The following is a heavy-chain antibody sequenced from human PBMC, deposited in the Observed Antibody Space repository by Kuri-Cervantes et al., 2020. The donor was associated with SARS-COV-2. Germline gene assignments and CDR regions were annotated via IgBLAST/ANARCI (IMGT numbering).Heavy chain of an antibody. Sequence: GESLKISCAASGFTFSSYTMSWVRQAPGKGLEWVSVASGSGATTYYADSLKGRFTISRDNSKNTLYLQMNSLRAEDTAVYYCAKFSQIGQRHQTDFDYWGQGTLVTVSS. J-gene: IGHJ4*02. CDR2: ASGSGATT. CDR3: AKFSQIGQRHQTDFDY. V-gene: IGHV3-23*01. CDR1: GFTFSSYT. D-gene: IGHD1-14*01.